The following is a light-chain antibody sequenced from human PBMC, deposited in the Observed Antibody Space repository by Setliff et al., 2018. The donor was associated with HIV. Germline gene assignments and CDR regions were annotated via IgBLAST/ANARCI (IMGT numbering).Light chain of an antibody. CDR1: SNDVGRYDL. CDR2: QAT. CDR3: CSNTGSNTFV. J-gene: IGLJ1*01. Sequence: QSALTQPASVSGSPGQPITISCTGTSNDVGRYDLVSWYQQHPARAPKLIIYQATRRPSGVSNRFSGSKSGNVASLTISGLQAEDEADYYCCSNTGSNTFVFGTGTKVTVL. V-gene: IGLV2-23*01.